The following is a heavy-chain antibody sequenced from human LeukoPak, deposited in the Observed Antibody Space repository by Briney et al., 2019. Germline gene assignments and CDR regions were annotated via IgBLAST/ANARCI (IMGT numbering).Heavy chain of an antibody. J-gene: IGHJ4*02. Sequence: GGSLRLSCAASGFTFSRYWMTWVRQAPGKGLEWVASIKEDGGEKYYVDSVKGRFAISRDNASLYLEMNSLRAEDTAVYYCARGSGAYWGQGTLVTVSS. CDR3: ARGSGAY. CDR1: GFTFSRYW. CDR2: IKEDGGEK. V-gene: IGHV3-7*01. D-gene: IGHD1-26*01.